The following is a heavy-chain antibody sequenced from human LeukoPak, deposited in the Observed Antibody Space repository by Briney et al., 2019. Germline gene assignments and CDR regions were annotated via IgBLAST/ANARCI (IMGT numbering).Heavy chain of an antibody. CDR1: GGSISSYY. D-gene: IGHD3-10*01. J-gene: IGHJ6*03. Sequence: SETLSLTCTVSGGSISSYYRSWVRQPPGKGLEWIGYIYYSGSTNYNPSLKSRVTISVDTSKNQFSLKLSSVTAADTAVYYCARLPPRYGSGSYRIYYYYMDVWGKGTTVTVSS. CDR2: IYYSGST. CDR3: ARLPPRYGSGSYRIYYYYMDV. V-gene: IGHV4-59*08.